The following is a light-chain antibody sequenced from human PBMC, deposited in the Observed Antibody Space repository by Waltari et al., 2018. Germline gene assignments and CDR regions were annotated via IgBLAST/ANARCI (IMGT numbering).Light chain of an antibody. V-gene: IGKV1-16*02. CDR3: QQYWSYPIT. Sequence: DIQMTQSPSSLSASVGHKVTTTCRARKGITDHLAWFQLKPGKAPKSLIYAASRLQSGVPSKFSGSGSGTDFTLTINSLQPEDFATYYCQQYWSYPITFAQGTRLEIE. CDR1: KGITDH. J-gene: IGKJ5*01. CDR2: AAS.